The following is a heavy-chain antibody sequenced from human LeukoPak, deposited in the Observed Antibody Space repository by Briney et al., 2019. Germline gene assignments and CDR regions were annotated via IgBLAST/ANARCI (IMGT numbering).Heavy chain of an antibody. CDR1: GFTFTSYT. V-gene: IGHV3-21*01. Sequence: GGSLRLSCAASGFTFTSYTMNWVRQAPGKGLEWVSSIGSSSTFIYYADSVKGRFTISRDNAKNSLYLQMNSLRAEDTAVYYCARIHNLGILAHFDYWGQGTLVTVSS. J-gene: IGHJ4*02. D-gene: IGHD1-1*01. CDR3: ARIHNLGILAHFDY. CDR2: IGSSSTFI.